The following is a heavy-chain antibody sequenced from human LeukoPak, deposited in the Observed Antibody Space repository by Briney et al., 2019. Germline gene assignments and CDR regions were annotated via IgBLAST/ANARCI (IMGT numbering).Heavy chain of an antibody. CDR1: GFTFSTYS. CDR3: AKSIPYCSGGSCYQGGNWFDP. Sequence: GGSLRLSCAASGFTFSTYSMNWVRQAPGKGLEWVSSISSTGSSIDYADSVKGRFTISRDNSKNTLYLQMNSLRAEDTAVYYCAKSIPYCSGGSCYQGGNWFDPWGQGTLVTVSS. D-gene: IGHD2-15*01. V-gene: IGHV3-21*04. J-gene: IGHJ5*02. CDR2: ISSTGSSI.